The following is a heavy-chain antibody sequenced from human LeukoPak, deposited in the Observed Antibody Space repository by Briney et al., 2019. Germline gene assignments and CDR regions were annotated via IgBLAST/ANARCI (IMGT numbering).Heavy chain of an antibody. CDR2: VSGSGGST. V-gene: IGHV3-23*01. CDR3: AKNGMVRGVPLGAFDI. CDR1: GFTFTSYG. Sequence: GGSLRLSCAASGFTFTSYGMSWVRQAPGKGLDWVSAVSGSGGSTNYADSVTGRFTISRDNSKNTLYLQMNSLRAEDTAVYYCAKNGMVRGVPLGAFDIWGQGTMVTVSS. J-gene: IGHJ3*02. D-gene: IGHD3-10*01.